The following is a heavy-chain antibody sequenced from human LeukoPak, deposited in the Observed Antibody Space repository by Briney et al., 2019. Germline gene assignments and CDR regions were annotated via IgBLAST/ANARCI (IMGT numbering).Heavy chain of an antibody. CDR2: ISSSSSYI. J-gene: IGHJ6*03. Sequence: GGSLRLSCAASGFTFSSYSMNWVRQAPGKGLEWVSSISSSSSYIYYADSVKGRFTISRDNAKNSLYLQMNSLRTEDTAVYYCAREGRKSRGVDIVRKKETGYYYYMDVWGKGATVTVSS. D-gene: IGHD2-15*01. CDR1: GFTFSSYS. CDR3: AREGRKSRGVDIVRKKETGYYYYMDV. V-gene: IGHV3-21*01.